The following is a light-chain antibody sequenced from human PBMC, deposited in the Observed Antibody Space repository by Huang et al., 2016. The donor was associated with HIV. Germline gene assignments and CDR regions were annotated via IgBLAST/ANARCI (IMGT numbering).Light chain of an antibody. CDR1: QSVSSSY. CDR3: QQYGSSPMYT. V-gene: IGKV3-20*01. Sequence: EIVLTQSPGTLSLSPGESATLSCRASQSVSSSYLAWYQQKPGQAPRLLIYGASSRATGIPDRCSGSGSGTDFTLTISRLEPEDFAVYYCQQYGSSPMYTFGQGTKLEIK. J-gene: IGKJ2*01. CDR2: GAS.